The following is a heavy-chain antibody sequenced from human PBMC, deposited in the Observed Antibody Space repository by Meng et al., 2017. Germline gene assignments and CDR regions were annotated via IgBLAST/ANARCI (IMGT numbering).Heavy chain of an antibody. CDR2: INNDGSDT. V-gene: IGHV3-74*01. Sequence: GGSLRLSCGASGFTFSNYWMHWVRQAPGKGLVWVSRINNDGSDTAYADSVKGRFTISRDNAKNTQFLQMNSLRAEDTAVYDCARGEYHFESSGYYTHWGQGTLVTVSS. CDR3: ARGEYHFESSGYYTH. D-gene: IGHD3-22*01. J-gene: IGHJ4*02. CDR1: GFTFSNYW.